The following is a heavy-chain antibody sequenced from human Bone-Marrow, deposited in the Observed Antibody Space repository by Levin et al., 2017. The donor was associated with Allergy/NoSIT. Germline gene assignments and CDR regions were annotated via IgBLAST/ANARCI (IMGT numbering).Heavy chain of an antibody. CDR1: GYYVSSGFY. J-gene: IGHJ5*02. V-gene: IGHV4-38-2*01. CDR3: VSRATVSNSRWFDP. D-gene: IGHD4-17*01. Sequence: SQTLSLTCGVSGYYVSSGFYWGWVRQPPGKGLQWLAGIYDGGSAYYNPSLKRRATISLDTSKNRISLKVRSVTAADTAMYYCVSRATVSNSRWFDPWGQGTLVTVSA. CDR2: IYDGGSA.